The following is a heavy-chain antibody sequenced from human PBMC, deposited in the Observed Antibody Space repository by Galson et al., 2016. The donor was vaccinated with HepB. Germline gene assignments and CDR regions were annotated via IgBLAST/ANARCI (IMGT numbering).Heavy chain of an antibody. D-gene: IGHD2-15*01. Sequence: SLRLSCAASGFTFSYYAMHWVRQAPGKGLEWVASLTSTSSNKYYKDSVKGRFTISRDNARNLVNLHMNSLRAEDTAVYHCAREFSLAFDDWGQGTLLTASS. CDR3: AREFSLAFDD. J-gene: IGHJ4*02. V-gene: IGHV3-21*01. CDR2: LTSTSSNK. CDR1: GFTFSYYA.